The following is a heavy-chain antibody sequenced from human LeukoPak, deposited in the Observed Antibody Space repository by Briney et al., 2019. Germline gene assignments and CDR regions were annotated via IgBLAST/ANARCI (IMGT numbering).Heavy chain of an antibody. CDR1: GFAFSVYA. V-gene: IGHV3-23*01. Sequence: GGSLRLSCAASGFAFSVYAMSWLRQPPGKGLEWVSTINANSGTTSYAASVRGRFSISRDNSKNTLYLQLNTLRADDTATYYCAKPISGGLAVTADWFHPWGQGTLAVVSS. CDR3: AKPISGGLAVTADWFHP. CDR2: INANSGTT. D-gene: IGHD6-19*01. J-gene: IGHJ5*01.